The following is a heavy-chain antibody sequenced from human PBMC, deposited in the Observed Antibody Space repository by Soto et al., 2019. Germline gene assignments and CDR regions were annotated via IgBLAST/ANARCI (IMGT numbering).Heavy chain of an antibody. V-gene: IGHV5-10-1*01. CDR2: IDPSDSYT. CDR3: ARQPFDSTSSVPHAFDI. D-gene: IGHD6-6*01. CDR1: GYSFTTYW. J-gene: IGHJ3*02. Sequence: GESLKISCKGSGYSFTTYWISWVRQMPGKGLEWMGRIDPSDSYTNYSPSSQGHVTISVDKSISTAYLQWSSLKASDTAMYYCARQPFDSTSSVPHAFDIWGQGTMVTVSS.